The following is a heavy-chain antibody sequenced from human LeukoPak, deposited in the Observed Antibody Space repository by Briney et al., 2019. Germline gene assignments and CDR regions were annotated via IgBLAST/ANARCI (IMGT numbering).Heavy chain of an antibody. CDR1: GYTFTGYY. V-gene: IGHV1-2*02. CDR2: INPNSGGT. J-gene: IGHJ5*02. CDR3: ARDPITMVRGVIIRFNWFDP. Sequence: ASVKVSCKASGYTFTGYYMHWVRQAPGQGLEWMGWINPNSGGTSYAQKFQGRVAMTRDTSISTAYMELSRLRSDDTAVYYCARDPITMVRGVIIRFNWFDPWGQGTLVTVSS. D-gene: IGHD3-10*01.